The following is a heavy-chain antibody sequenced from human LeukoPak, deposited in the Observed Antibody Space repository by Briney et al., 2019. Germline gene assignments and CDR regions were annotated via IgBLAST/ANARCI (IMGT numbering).Heavy chain of an antibody. CDR2: INSDGRRT. Sequence: PGGSLRLSCAVSGFTFSSYWMHWVRQAPGKGLVWVSRINSDGRRTTYAESLKGRFTISRDNAKNTLYLQMNSLRAEDTAVYYCASLFLCYGCSSSSASVNIWGQGTMVTVSS. CDR3: ASLFLCYGCSSSSASVNI. D-gene: IGHD6-6*01. J-gene: IGHJ3*02. CDR1: GFTFSSYW. V-gene: IGHV3-74*01.